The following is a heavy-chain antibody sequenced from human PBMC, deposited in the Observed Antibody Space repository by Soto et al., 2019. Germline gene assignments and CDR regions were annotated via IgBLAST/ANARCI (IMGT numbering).Heavy chain of an antibody. CDR3: ARRVTYYDILTGYYTPPNGAFDI. CDR1: GGSISSSSYY. J-gene: IGHJ3*02. CDR2: IYYNGNT. D-gene: IGHD3-9*01. V-gene: IGHV4-39*01. Sequence: SETLSLTCTVSGGSISSSSYYWGWIRQPPGKGLEWIGSIYYNGNTYYNPSLKSRVTISVDTSKNQFSLKLSSVTAADTAVYYCARRVTYYDILTGYYTPPNGAFDIWGQGTMVTVSS.